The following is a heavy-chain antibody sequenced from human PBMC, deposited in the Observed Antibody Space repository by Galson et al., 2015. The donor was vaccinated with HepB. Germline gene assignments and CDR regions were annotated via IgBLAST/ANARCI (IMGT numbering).Heavy chain of an antibody. Sequence: SVKVSCKASGYTFTGYYIHWVRQAPGQGLEWMGRINPNTGGTKYARKFQGRVTMTRDTSINTAYMELSRLRFDDTVVYYCARGSGSYPNHFDYWGQGTLVIVSS. CDR1: GYTFTGYY. CDR2: INPNTGGT. V-gene: IGHV1-2*05. CDR3: ARGSGSYPNHFDY. J-gene: IGHJ4*02. D-gene: IGHD1-26*01.